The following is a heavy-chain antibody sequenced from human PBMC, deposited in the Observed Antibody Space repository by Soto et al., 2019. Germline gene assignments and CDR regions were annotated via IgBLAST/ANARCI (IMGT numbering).Heavy chain of an antibody. CDR1: GFTFSSYS. Sequence: GGSLRLSCAASGFTFSSYSMNWVRQAPGKGLEWVSSISSSSSYIYYADSVKGRLTISRDNAKNSLYLQMNSLRAEDTAVYYCARNSGYSGYDGDYYFDYWGQGTLVTVSS. CDR3: ARNSGYSGYDGDYYFDY. V-gene: IGHV3-21*01. D-gene: IGHD5-12*01. CDR2: ISSSSSYI. J-gene: IGHJ4*02.